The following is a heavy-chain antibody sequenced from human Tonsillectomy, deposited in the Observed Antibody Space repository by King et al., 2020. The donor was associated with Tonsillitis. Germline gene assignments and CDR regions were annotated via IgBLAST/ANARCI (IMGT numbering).Heavy chain of an antibody. D-gene: IGHD1-14*01. V-gene: IGHV3-53*01. CDR3: ARDRPGYNRVGWFDP. J-gene: IGHJ5*02. CDR2: GYSGGSP. CDR1: GVSVRASY. Sequence: VQLVESGGGLIQPGGSLRLSCAASGVSVRASYMNCVREAPGKGLEWRSIGYSGGSPYYADSVRGRFTISRDRSTNTLYLQMNSLRAEDTAVYYCARDRPGYNRVGWFDPWGQGTLVTVSS.